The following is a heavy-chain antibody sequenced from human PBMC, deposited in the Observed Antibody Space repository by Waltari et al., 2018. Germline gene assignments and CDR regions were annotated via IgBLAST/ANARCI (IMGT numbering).Heavy chain of an antibody. CDR1: GLAFSLAS. CDR3: AKGMIGHYGFDY. V-gene: IGHV3-23*01. Sequence: DVQLLESGGGLVQPGGSLRLSCPASGLAFSLASFSWVRQAPGKGLEWVSVSSGGNTYYADSVKGRFTISRDSSKNTLYLQMNSLRAEDTAVYYCAKGMIGHYGFDYRGQGTLVTVSS. D-gene: IGHD4-17*01. J-gene: IGHJ4*02. CDR2: SSGGNT.